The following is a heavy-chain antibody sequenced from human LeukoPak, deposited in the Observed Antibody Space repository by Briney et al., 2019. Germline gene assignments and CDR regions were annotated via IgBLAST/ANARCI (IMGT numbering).Heavy chain of an antibody. CDR1: GGSISSGGYY. D-gene: IGHD1-14*01. CDR2: IYYSGST. V-gene: IGHV4-31*03. Sequence: SETLSLTCTVSGGSISSGGYYWSWIRQHPGKGLEWIGYIYYSGSTYYNPSLKSRVTISVDTSKNQFSLKLSSVTAADTAVYYCAGLQRRYITRTFDYWGQGTLVTVSS. CDR3: AGLQRRYITRTFDY. J-gene: IGHJ4*02.